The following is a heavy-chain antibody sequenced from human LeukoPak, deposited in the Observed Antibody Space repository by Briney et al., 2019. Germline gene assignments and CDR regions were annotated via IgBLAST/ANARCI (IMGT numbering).Heavy chain of an antibody. CDR3: ARVGVSGCLDY. CDR1: GYTFTGYY. J-gene: IGHJ4*02. CDR2: MNPNSGNT. D-gene: IGHD6-19*01. Sequence: ASVKVSCKASGYTFTGYYMHWVRQATGQGLEWMGWMNPNSGNTGYAQKFQGRVTMTRNTSISTAYMELSSLRSEDTAVYYCARVGVSGCLDYWGQGTLVTVSS. V-gene: IGHV1-8*02.